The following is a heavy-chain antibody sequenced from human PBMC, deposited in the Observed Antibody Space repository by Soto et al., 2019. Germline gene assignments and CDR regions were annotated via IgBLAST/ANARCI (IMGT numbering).Heavy chain of an antibody. CDR2: TIPIFGTA. J-gene: IGHJ4*02. D-gene: IGHD3-22*01. CDR3: ARDRRYYDSSGYYPFDY. V-gene: IGHV1-69*01. CDR1: GGTFSSYA. Sequence: QVQLVQSGAEVKKPGSSVKVSCKASGGTFSSYAISWVRQAPGQGLEWMGGTIPIFGTANYAQKFQGRVKITADESTSTAYMELSSLRSEDTAVYYCARDRRYYDSSGYYPFDYWGQGTLVTVSS.